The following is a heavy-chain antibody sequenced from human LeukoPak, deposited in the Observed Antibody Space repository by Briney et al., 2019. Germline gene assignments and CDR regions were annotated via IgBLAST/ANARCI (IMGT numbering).Heavy chain of an antibody. CDR1: GFTFSNAX. Sequence: GGSLRLSCAASGFTFSNAXXXXXXQAPGKGLEWVGRIKSKTDGGTTDYAAPVKGRFTXPXNDSQNTLYLQMNSLKTEDTAVYYCTTDLGTLTYWGQGTLVTVSS. CDR2: IKSKTDGGTT. V-gene: IGHV3-15*01. J-gene: IGHJ4*02. CDR3: TTDLGTLTY. D-gene: IGHD3-9*01.